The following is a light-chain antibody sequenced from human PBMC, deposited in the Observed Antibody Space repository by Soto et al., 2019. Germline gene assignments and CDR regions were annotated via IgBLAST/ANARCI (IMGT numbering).Light chain of an antibody. Sequence: QSALTQPASVSGSPGQSITISCTGTSIDVGGYNYVSWYQQHPGKAPKLMIYDVSNRPSGVSNRFSGSKSGNTASLTISGLQAEDEADYYCSSYTSSSTGVVFGGGTKLTVL. CDR3: SSYTSSSTGVV. V-gene: IGLV2-14*01. CDR2: DVS. J-gene: IGLJ2*01. CDR1: SIDVGGYNY.